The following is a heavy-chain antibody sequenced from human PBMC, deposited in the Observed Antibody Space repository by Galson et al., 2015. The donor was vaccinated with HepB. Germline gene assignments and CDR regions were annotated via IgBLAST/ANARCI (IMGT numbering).Heavy chain of an antibody. CDR2: TYYRSKWYN. CDR3: AREIGSNYYYYYMDV. J-gene: IGHJ6*03. Sequence: CAISGDIVSSNSAAWNWIRQSPSSGLEWLGRTYYRSKWYNDYAVSVKSRVTINSDTSKNQFSLQLNSVTPEDTAVYYCAREIGSNYYYYYMDVWGKETSVTVSS. V-gene: IGHV6-1*01. D-gene: IGHD2-21*01. CDR1: GDIVSSNSAA.